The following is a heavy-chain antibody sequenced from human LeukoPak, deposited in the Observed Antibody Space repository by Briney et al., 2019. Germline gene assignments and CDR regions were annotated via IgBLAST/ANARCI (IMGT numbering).Heavy chain of an antibody. V-gene: IGHV1-69*04. CDR1: GGTFSSYA. Sequence: GASVKVSCKASGGTFSSYAISWVRQAPGQGLEWMGRIIPILGIANYAQKLQGRVTMTTDTSTSTAYMELRSLRSDDTAVYYCARDIGLRAGIDYWGQGTLVTVSS. CDR2: IIPILGIA. J-gene: IGHJ4*02. D-gene: IGHD6-13*01. CDR3: ARDIGLRAGIDY.